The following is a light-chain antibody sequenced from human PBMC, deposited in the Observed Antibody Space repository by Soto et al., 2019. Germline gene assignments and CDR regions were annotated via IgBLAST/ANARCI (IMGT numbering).Light chain of an antibody. CDR1: QSVSSN. CDR3: QQRSGWYT. Sequence: IVITQSAATLSVSPGERATLACRASQSVSSNLAWYQQKPGQAPRLLIYGASTRATGIPARFSGSGSGKDFTLTISSLEPDDFAIYYCQQRSGWYTFGQGTKVDI. CDR2: GAS. V-gene: IGKV3-11*01. J-gene: IGKJ2*01.